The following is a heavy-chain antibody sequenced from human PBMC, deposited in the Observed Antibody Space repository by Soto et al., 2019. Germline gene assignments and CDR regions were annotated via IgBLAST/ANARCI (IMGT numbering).Heavy chain of an antibody. CDR1: GFTFGSYW. CDR2: IKPDGSAT. D-gene: IGHD2-2*01. Sequence: GGSLRLSCAVSGFTFGSYWMNWVRLIPGKGLEWVAYIKPDGSATYYVDSVKGRCTISRDNAKNSLYLQMNSLRVEDTSVYYCPRAAYCSPGCYYYFYCRGRGTLCAVSS. CDR3: PRAAYCSPGCYYYFYC. V-gene: IGHV3-7*01. J-gene: IGHJ4*02.